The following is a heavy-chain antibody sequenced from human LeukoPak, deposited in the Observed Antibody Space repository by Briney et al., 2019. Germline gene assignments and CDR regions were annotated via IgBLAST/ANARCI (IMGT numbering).Heavy chain of an antibody. Sequence: GGSLRLSCAASGFTFSRYWMHWVRQAPGKGLVWVSRISSDGGSTSYADSVKGRFTISRDNGKNSLYLQMNSLRAEDTAVYYCARIYYDSSGYYNDYWGQGTLVTVSS. D-gene: IGHD3-22*01. J-gene: IGHJ4*02. CDR3: ARIYYDSSGYYNDY. CDR2: ISSDGGST. V-gene: IGHV3-74*01. CDR1: GFTFSRYW.